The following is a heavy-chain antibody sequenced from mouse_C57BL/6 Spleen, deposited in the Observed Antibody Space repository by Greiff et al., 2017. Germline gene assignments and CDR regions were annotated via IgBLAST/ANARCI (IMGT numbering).Heavy chain of an antibody. J-gene: IGHJ4*01. CDR1: GFSFTSYA. CDR3: ARKGHQTGTGYAMDY. CDR2: IWTGGGT. D-gene: IGHD4-1*01. Sequence: VKLMESGPGLVAPSQSLSITCTVSGFSFTSYAISWVRQPPGKGLEWLGVIWTGGGTNYNSALKSKLSISKDNSKRQVFLKMNSLQTDDTARYYCARKGHQTGTGYAMDYWGQGTSVTVSS. V-gene: IGHV2-9-1*01.